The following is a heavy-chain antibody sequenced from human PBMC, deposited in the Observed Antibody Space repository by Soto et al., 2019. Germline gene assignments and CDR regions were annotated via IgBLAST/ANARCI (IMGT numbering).Heavy chain of an antibody. CDR3: TRPRDLLSYYSYYGMDV. J-gene: IGHJ6*02. CDR2: IRSKAYGGTT. V-gene: IGHV3-49*04. D-gene: IGHD3-10*01. CDR1: GFTFGDYA. Sequence: LRLSCTASGFTFGDYAMSWVRQAPGKGLEWVGFIRSKAYGGTTEYAASVKGRFTISRDDSKSIAYLQMNSLKTEDKAVYYCTRPRDLLSYYSYYGMDVWGQGTTVTVSS.